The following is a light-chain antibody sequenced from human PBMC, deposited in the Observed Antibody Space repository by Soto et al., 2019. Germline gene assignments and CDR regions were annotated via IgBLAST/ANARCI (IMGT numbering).Light chain of an antibody. J-gene: IGKJ2*01. CDR3: QQSYSTPFT. Sequence: DIQMTQSPFSLSASVGDRVTITCRASQIISSYLNWYQQKPGKAPNLLIYAASSLQSGVPSRFSGSASGTDFTLTISSLHPEDFATYYCQQSYSTPFTFGQGTKLEIK. CDR2: AAS. V-gene: IGKV1-39*01. CDR1: QIISSY.